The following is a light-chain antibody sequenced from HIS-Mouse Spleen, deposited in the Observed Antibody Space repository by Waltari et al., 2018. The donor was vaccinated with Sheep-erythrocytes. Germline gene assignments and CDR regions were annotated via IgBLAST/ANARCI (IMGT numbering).Light chain of an antibody. J-gene: IGLJ1*01. CDR1: SRDVGGYNY. CDR3: CSYAGSYNHV. Sequence: QSALTQPRSVSGSPGPSVTISCTGPSRDVGGYNYVPWYQQHPGKAPKLMIYDVSKRPSGVPDRFSGSKSGNTASLTISGLQAEDEADYYCCSYAGSYNHVFATGTKVTVL. V-gene: IGLV2-11*01. CDR2: DVS.